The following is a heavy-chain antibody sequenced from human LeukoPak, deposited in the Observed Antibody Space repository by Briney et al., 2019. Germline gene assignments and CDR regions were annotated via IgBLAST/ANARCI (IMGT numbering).Heavy chain of an antibody. CDR3: AKDLEYCSSTSCYDYYYGMDV. CDR1: GFTFSSYG. J-gene: IGHJ6*02. D-gene: IGHD2-2*01. V-gene: IGHV3-30*02. CDR2: IRYDGSNK. Sequence: GGPLRLSCAASGFTFSSYGMHWVRQAPGKGLEWVAFIRYDGSNKYYADSVKGRFTISRDNSKNTLYLQMNSLRAEDTAVYYCAKDLEYCSSTSCYDYYYGMDVWGQGTTVTVSS.